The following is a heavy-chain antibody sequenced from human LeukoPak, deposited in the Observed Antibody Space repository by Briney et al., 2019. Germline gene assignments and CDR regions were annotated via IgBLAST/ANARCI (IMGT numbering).Heavy chain of an antibody. CDR3: ARGPPYGDRSDFLDY. CDR1: GFTFSSYA. CDR2: IKQGGSER. Sequence: GGSLRLSCAASGFTFSSYAMSWVRQAPGKGLEWVADIKQGGSERNYVDSVKGRFTISRDDAKNSLYLQMNSLRADDSAVYYCARGPPYGDRSDFLDYWGQGTLVTVSS. D-gene: IGHD4/OR15-4a*01. J-gene: IGHJ4*02. V-gene: IGHV3-7*01.